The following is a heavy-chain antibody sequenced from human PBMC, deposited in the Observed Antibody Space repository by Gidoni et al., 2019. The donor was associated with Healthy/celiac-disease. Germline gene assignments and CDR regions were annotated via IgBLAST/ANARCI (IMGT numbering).Heavy chain of an antibody. D-gene: IGHD3-10*01. CDR1: GFSLSTSGVG. CDR3: AHKYYYGSGEDY. V-gene: IGHV2-5*01. J-gene: IGHJ4*02. CDR2: IYWNDDK. Sequence: QITLKESGPTLVKPTQTLTLTCTFSGFSLSTSGVGVGWIRQPPGKALEWLALIYWNDDKRYSPSLKSRLTITKDTSKNQVVLTMTNMDPVDTATYYCAHKYYYGSGEDYWGQGTLVTVSS.